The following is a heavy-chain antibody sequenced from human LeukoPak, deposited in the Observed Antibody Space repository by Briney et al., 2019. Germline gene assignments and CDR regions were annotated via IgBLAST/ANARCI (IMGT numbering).Heavy chain of an antibody. Sequence: SETMSLXCTVSGGSISSYYWSWIRQPPGKGLDWIGYIYYTVSTNYNPSLKSRVTISLDTSKKEFSLKLSSVTAADTAVYYCARGRDGYKFDYWGQGTLVTVSS. CDR1: GGSISSYY. V-gene: IGHV4-59*01. CDR2: IYYTVST. D-gene: IGHD5-24*01. CDR3: ARGRDGYKFDY. J-gene: IGHJ4*02.